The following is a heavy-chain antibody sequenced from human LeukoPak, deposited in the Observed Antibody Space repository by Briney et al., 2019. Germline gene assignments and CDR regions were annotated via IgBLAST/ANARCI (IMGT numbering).Heavy chain of an antibody. J-gene: IGHJ4*02. V-gene: IGHV3-74*01. CDR1: GFTFSSYW. CDR2: INTDASST. D-gene: IGHD1-20*01. Sequence: GGSLRLSCAASGFTFSSYWMHWVRQAPGKGLVWVSRINTDASSTSYADSVKGRFTISRDNAKNTLYLQMNSLRAEDTAVYYCASITGTTALGDWGQGTLVTVSS. CDR3: ASITGTTALGD.